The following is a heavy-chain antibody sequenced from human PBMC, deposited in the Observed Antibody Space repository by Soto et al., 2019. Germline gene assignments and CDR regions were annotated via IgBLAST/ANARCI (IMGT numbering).Heavy chain of an antibody. Sequence: SETLSLTCTVSGGSIRSTSYYWGWIRQPPGKGLEWIGSIYYSGNTYYNSSLKSRVTIFVDRSKNQFSLKLDSVTATDTAVYYCSRSELVRGVVTTIDSWGQGTLVTVS. V-gene: IGHV4-39*01. D-gene: IGHD3-10*01. CDR2: IYYSGNT. J-gene: IGHJ4*02. CDR1: GGSIRSTSYY. CDR3: SRSELVRGVVTTIDS.